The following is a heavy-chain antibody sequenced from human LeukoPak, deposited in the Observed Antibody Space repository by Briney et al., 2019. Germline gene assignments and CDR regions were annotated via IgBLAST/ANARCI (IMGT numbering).Heavy chain of an antibody. D-gene: IGHD3-3*01. J-gene: IGHJ4*02. V-gene: IGHV5-51*01. Sequence: GESLKISCKGSGYNFTNYWIGWVRQMPGKGLEWMGIIYPGDSDTTYSPSFQGQVTISADKSISTAYLQWSSLKASDTAMYYCARAYYDLWSGYSSLDNGFDSWGRGTLVTVSS. CDR2: IYPGDSDT. CDR3: ARAYYDLWSGYSSLDNGFDS. CDR1: GYNFTNYW.